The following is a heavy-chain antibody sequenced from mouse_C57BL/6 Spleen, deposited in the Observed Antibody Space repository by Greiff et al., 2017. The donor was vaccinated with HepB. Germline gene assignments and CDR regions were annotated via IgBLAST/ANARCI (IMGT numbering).Heavy chain of an antibody. CDR2: IDPETGGT. CDR3: PLGRPFAY. D-gene: IGHD6-1*01. CDR1: GYTFTDYE. Sequence: QVHVKQSGAELVRPGASVTLSCKASGYTFTDYEMHWVKQTPVHGLEWIGAIDPETGGTAYNQKFKGKAILTADKSSSTAYMELRSLTSEDSAVYYCPLGRPFAYWGQGTLVTVSA. V-gene: IGHV1-15*01. J-gene: IGHJ3*01.